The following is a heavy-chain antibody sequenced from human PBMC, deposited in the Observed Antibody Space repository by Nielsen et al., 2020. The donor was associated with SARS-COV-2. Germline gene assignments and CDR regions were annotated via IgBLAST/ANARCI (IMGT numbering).Heavy chain of an antibody. CDR2: ISGSGGST. Sequence: WIRQPPGKGLEWVSAISGSGGSTYYADSVKGRFTISRDNSKNTLYLQMNSLRAEDTAVYYCARIYYDFWSGYYTGGYFDYWGQGTLVTVSS. V-gene: IGHV3-23*01. J-gene: IGHJ4*02. CDR3: ARIYYDFWSGYYTGGYFDY. D-gene: IGHD3-3*01.